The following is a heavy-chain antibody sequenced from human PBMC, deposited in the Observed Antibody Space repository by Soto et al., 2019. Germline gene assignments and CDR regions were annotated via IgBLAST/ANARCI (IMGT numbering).Heavy chain of an antibody. CDR2: INHSGST. J-gene: IGHJ1*01. D-gene: IGHD6-19*01. CDR3: ARGKGFLGWLVPDFKYAEYFQH. CDR1: GGSFSGYY. V-gene: IGHV4-34*01. Sequence: ASETLSLTCAVYGGSFSGYYWSWIRQPPGKGLEWIGEINHSGSTYYNPSLKSRVTISVDTSKNQFSLKLSSVTAADTAVYYCARGKGFLGWLVPDFKYAEYFQHWGQGTLVTVSS.